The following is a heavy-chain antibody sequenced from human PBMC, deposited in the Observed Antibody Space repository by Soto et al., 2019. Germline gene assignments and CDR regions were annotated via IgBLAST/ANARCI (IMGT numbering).Heavy chain of an antibody. CDR3: AKDRAWQSGRDYYGMDV. V-gene: IGHV3-30*18. CDR1: GFTFSKYG. Sequence: QVQLVESGGGDVQPGRSLRLSCAASGFTFSKYGMHWVRQVPGKGLEWVAAISYDGSSQHFADSVKGRFTISRDNSGNTLYLHMNSLTTEDTALYYCAKDRAWQSGRDYYGMDVWGQGTTVTVSS. CDR2: ISYDGSSQ. D-gene: IGHD3-10*01. J-gene: IGHJ6*02.